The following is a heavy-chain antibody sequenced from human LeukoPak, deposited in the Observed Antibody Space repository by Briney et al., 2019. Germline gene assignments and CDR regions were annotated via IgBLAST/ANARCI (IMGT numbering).Heavy chain of an antibody. CDR2: IYSGGST. Sequence: PGGSLRLSCAASGFTVSSNYMSWVRQAPGKGLEWVSVIYSGGSTYYADSVKGRFTISRDNSKNTLYLQMNSLRAEDTAVYYCAREKSGYYPRSWFDPWGQGTLVTVSS. J-gene: IGHJ5*02. CDR3: AREKSGYYPRSWFDP. V-gene: IGHV3-53*01. D-gene: IGHD3-3*01. CDR1: GFTVSSNY.